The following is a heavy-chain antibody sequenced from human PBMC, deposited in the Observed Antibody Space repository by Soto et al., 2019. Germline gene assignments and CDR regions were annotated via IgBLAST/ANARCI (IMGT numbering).Heavy chain of an antibody. CDR2: IYYSGST. CDR3: ARHTTAISLLDH. J-gene: IGHJ4*02. D-gene: IGHD1-26*01. CDR1: GGSISSSSYY. Sequence: SETLCLTCTVSGGSISSSSYYGGWIRQPPGKGLEWIGGIYYSGSTYYNPSLKSRVTISVDTSKNQFSLKLSSVTAADTAVYYCARHTTAISLLDHWGQGTLVTVSS. V-gene: IGHV4-39*01.